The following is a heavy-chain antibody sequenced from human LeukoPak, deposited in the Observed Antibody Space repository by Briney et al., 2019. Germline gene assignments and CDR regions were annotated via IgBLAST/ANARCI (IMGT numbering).Heavy chain of an antibody. CDR3: AREGDEWLFPDY. CDR1: GFTFSSYA. J-gene: IGHJ4*02. Sequence: PGGSLRLSCAASGFTFSSYAMHWVCQAPGKGLEWVAVISYDGSNKYYADSVKGRFTISRDNSKNTLYLQMNSLRAEDTAVYYCAREGDEWLFPDYWGQGTLVTVSS. V-gene: IGHV3-30-3*01. D-gene: IGHD3-3*01. CDR2: ISYDGSNK.